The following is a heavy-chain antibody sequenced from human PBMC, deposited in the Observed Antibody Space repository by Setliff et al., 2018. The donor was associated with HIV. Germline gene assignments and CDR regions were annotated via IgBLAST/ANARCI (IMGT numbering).Heavy chain of an antibody. CDR3: ARDYYDSSGYYEFDY. Sequence: ASVKVSCKASGYTFTGYYMHWVRQAPGQGLEWMGWINPNNGGTNYAQKFQGRVTMTRDTSTSTVYMELSSLRSDDTAVYYCARDYYDSSGYYEFDYWGQGTMVTVSS. V-gene: IGHV1-2*02. D-gene: IGHD3-22*01. J-gene: IGHJ4*03. CDR2: INPNNGGT. CDR1: GYTFTGYY.